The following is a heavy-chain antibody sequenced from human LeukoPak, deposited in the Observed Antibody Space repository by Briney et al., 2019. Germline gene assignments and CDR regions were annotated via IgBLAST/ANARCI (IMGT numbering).Heavy chain of an antibody. CDR2: ISWNSGSI. CDR1: GFTFDDYA. CDR3: AKDIIVDLYDSSGYYYAGLFDI. D-gene: IGHD3-22*01. V-gene: IGHV3-9*01. J-gene: IGHJ3*02. Sequence: GRSLRLSCAASGFTFDDYAMHWVRQAPGKGLEWVSGISWNSGSIGYADSVKGRFTISRDNAKNSLYLQMNSLRAEDTALYYCAKDIIVDLYDSSGYYYAGLFDIWGQGTMVTVSS.